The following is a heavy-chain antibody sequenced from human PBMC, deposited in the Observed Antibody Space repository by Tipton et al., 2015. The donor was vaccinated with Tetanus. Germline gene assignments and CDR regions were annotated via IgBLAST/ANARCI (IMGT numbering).Heavy chain of an antibody. J-gene: IGHJ4*02. D-gene: IGHD3-16*01. CDR2: ISYDGGNK. CDR3: AKDYIRSTTWGCFCDY. CDR1: GFTFSNYA. V-gene: IGHV3-30-3*01. Sequence: SLRLSCAASGFTFSNYAIHWVRQAPGNGLEWVAAISYDGGNKHYANFVRGRFTISRDNSKNTLYLQMNSLRAEDTAVYYCAKDYIRSTTWGCFCDYWGQGTLVTVSS.